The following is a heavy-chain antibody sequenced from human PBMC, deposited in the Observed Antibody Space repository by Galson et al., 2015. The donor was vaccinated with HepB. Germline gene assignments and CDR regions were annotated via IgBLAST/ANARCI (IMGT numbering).Heavy chain of an antibody. CDR2: IKSKTDGGTT. V-gene: IGHV3-15*01. CDR3: TTGNLLWFGEPYYGTF. Sequence: SLRLSCAASGFTFSNAWVSWVRQAPGKGLEWVGRIKSKTDGGTTDYAAPVKGRFTISRDDSKNTLYLQMNSLKTEDTAVYYCTTGNLLWFGEPYYGTFWGQGTLVTVSS. D-gene: IGHD3-10*01. CDR1: GFTFSNAW. J-gene: IGHJ4*02.